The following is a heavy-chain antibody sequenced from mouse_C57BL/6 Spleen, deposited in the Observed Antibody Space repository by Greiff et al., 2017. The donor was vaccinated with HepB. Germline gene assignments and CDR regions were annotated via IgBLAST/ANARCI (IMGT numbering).Heavy chain of an antibody. J-gene: IGHJ3*01. CDR2: IDPSDSYT. Sequence: QVQLQQPGAELVMPGASVKLSCKASGYTFTSYWMHWVKQRPGQGLEWIGEIDPSDSYTNYNQKFKGKSTLTVDKSSSTAYMQRSSLTSEDSAVYYCARRDWDWFAYWGQGTLVTVSA. CDR1: GYTFTSYW. D-gene: IGHD4-1*01. V-gene: IGHV1-69*01. CDR3: ARRDWDWFAY.